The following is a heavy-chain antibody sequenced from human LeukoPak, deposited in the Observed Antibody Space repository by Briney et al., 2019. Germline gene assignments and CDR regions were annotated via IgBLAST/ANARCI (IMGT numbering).Heavy chain of an antibody. CDR2: ISGSGIT. J-gene: IGHJ4*02. CDR3: AKGPQFLIAVAGNFDY. D-gene: IGHD6-19*01. V-gene: IGHV3-23*01. CDR1: GFTFSNYA. Sequence: GPSLRLSCAASGFTFSNYAMSSVRQAPGKGLDWVSAISGSGITSYADSVKGRFIISRDNSKNTLYLQMNSLRVEDTAVYYCAKGPQFLIAVAGNFDYWGQGTLVTVSS.